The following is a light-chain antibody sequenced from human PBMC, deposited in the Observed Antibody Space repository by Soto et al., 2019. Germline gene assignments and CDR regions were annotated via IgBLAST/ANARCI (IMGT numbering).Light chain of an antibody. V-gene: IGKV1-5*03. CDR2: KAS. CDR3: QHPGT. CDR1: QSISSW. Sequence: DIQMTQSPSTLSASVGDRVTITCRASQSISSWLAWYQQKPGKAPKLLIYKASSLESGVPSRFSGSGSGTEFTLTISSLQPDDFATYYCQHPGTFGQRTKVEIK. J-gene: IGKJ1*01.